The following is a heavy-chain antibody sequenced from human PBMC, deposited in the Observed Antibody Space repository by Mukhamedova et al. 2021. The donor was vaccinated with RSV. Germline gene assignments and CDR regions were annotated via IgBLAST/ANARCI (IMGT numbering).Heavy chain of an antibody. CDR3: ARQRRSPLVAGTGRGWFDP. J-gene: IGHJ5*02. D-gene: IGHD6-19*01. Sequence: QPPGKGLEWIGEINHSGSTNYNPSLKSRVTISVDTSKNQFSLKLSSVTAADTAVYYCARQRRSPLVAGTGRGWFDPWGQGTPVTVS. CDR2: INHSGST. V-gene: IGHV4-34*01.